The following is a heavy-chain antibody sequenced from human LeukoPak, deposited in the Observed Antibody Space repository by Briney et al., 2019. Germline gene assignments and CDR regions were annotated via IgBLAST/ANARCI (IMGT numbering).Heavy chain of an antibody. CDR3: AKELRGGSIWQYYFDY. V-gene: IGHV3-30*18. J-gene: IGHJ4*02. D-gene: IGHD6-13*01. Sequence: GGSLRLSCAASGFTFSNYGMHWVRQAPGKGLEWVALISNDGSNIYYADSVKGRFTISRDNSKNTLYLQMNSLRPEDTAVYYCAKELRGGSIWQYYFDYWGQGTLVTVSS. CDR2: ISNDGSNI. CDR1: GFTFSNYG.